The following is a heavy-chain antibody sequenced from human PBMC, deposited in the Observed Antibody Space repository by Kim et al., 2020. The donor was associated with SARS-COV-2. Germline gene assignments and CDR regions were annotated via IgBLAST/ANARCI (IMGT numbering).Heavy chain of an antibody. CDR1: GFTFSSYW. V-gene: IGHV3-74*01. Sequence: GGSLRLSCAASGFTFSSYWMHWVRQAPGKGLVWVSRINSDGSSTSYADSVKGRFTISRDNAKNTLYLQMNSLRAEDTAVYYCARDLGADYYDSSGYYSGYWGQGTLVTVSS. CDR3: ARDLGADYYDSSGYYSGY. CDR2: INSDGSST. J-gene: IGHJ4*02. D-gene: IGHD3-22*01.